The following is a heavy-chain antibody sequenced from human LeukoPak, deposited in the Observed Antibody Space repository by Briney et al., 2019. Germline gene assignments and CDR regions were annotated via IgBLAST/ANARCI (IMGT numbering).Heavy chain of an antibody. CDR1: GYTFTGYY. J-gene: IGHJ6*03. CDR2: INPNSGGT. V-gene: IGHV1-2*02. D-gene: IGHD6-6*01. CDR3: ARGQYSSPGIYYYMDV. Sequence: GASVKVSCNASGYTFTGYYMHWVRQAPGQGLEWMGWINPNSGGTNYAQKFQGRVTMTRDTSISTAYMELSRLRSDDTAVYYCARGQYSSPGIYYYMDVWGKGTTVTVSS.